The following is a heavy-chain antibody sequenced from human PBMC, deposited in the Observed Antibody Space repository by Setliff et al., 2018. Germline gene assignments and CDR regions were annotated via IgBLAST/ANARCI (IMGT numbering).Heavy chain of an antibody. CDR3: SRAVDGRTWFDP. D-gene: IGHD6-19*01. CDR2: IRSKTSGFAT. CDR1: GFTFSGSA. Sequence: LRLSCAASGFTFSGSAMHWVRQASGKGLEWVGRIRSKTSGFATAYSASVKGRFTISRDDSMNTAYLQMDSLRTEDTAVYYCSRAVDGRTWFDPWGQGALVTVS. V-gene: IGHV3-73*01. J-gene: IGHJ5*02.